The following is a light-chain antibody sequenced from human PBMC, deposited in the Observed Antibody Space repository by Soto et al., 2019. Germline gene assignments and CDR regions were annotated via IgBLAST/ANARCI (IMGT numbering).Light chain of an antibody. CDR1: QGISSG. V-gene: IGKV1-5*01. CDR2: DAS. J-gene: IGKJ1*01. CDR3: QQYNSYSVT. Sequence: DLQMTQSPSTLSASVGDRVTITCRASQGISSGLAWYQQKPGKAPKLLIYDASSLESGVPSRFSGSGSGTEFTLTISSLQPDDFATYYCQQYNSYSVTFGQGTKVEIK.